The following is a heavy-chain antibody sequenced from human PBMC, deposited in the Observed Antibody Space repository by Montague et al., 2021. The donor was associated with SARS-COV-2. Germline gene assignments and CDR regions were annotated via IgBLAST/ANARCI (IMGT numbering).Heavy chain of an antibody. D-gene: IGHD3-3*01. CDR3: AREGIPTPGGEGKIFHYHGMDV. CDR2: MTNSRSS. CDR1: GGSISAYY. J-gene: IGHJ6*02. V-gene: IGHV4-59*13. Sequence: SETLSLTCTVSGGSISAYYWSWIRQPPGKGLGWISYMTNSRSSNYNPSLKSRVSISVATYTSQVSLTLTSVTAADTAVYYCAREGIPTPGGEGKIFHYHGMDVWGQGTTVTVSS.